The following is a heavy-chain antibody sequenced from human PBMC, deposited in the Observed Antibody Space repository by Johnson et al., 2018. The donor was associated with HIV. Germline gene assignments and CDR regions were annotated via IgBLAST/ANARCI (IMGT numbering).Heavy chain of an antibody. V-gene: IGHV3-13*01. D-gene: IGHD5-12*01. CDR3: AKDQHGPLVPTVMRDVAFDI. Sequence: VQLVESGGGLVQPGGSLRLSCAASGFTFSSYDMHWVRQTTGKGLEWVSVIDTAGDTYYAGSVKGRFTISRENAKNAVYLQMNSLGAGDTAVYYCAKDQHGPLVPTVMRDVAFDILGQGTMVTVSS. CDR2: IDTAGDT. CDR1: GFTFSSYD. J-gene: IGHJ3*02.